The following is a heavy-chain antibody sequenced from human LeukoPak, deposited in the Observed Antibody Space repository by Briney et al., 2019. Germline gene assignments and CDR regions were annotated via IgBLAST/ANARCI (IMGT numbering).Heavy chain of an antibody. CDR1: GSTFSSFE. CDR3: ARLSYGQNYFDY. Sequence: GGSLRLSCAASGSTFSSFEMNWVRQAPGKGLEWVSYISSSGTTKYHADSVKGRFTISRDNAKNSLYLQMNSLRAEDTAVYYCARLSYGQNYFDYWGQGTLVTVSS. J-gene: IGHJ4*02. V-gene: IGHV3-48*03. CDR2: ISSSGTTK. D-gene: IGHD5-18*01.